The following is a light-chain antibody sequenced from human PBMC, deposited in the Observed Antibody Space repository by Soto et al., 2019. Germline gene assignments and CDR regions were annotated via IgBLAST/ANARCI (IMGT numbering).Light chain of an antibody. CDR2: RXS. CDR3: QQYKKGTRT. J-gene: IGKJ5*01. Sequence: SGLTQSPATLSLSRGERATLSXRASHSVTNFLPWYQQKPGXAPRXXXARXSTRATASPARLSGSGSETEFTLPISSLQSEDFAVYYCQQYKKGTRTFGQGTRLEIK. CDR1: HSVTNF. V-gene: IGKV3-15*01.